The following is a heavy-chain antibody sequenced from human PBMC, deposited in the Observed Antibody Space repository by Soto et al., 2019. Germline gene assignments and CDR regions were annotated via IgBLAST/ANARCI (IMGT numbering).Heavy chain of an antibody. CDR3: VKGKGSGYRGAFDS. J-gene: IGHJ4*02. CDR1: GGSLTKYY. D-gene: IGHD5-18*01. CDR2: ISTSGNV. Sequence: SETLSLTCTVSGGSLTKYYWSWFRQPAGKGLEWIGRISTSGNVVSKASLRSRLTMSVDTSKNQFSLRLTSVTAADTAVYFCVKGKGSGYRGAFDSWGQGTMVT. V-gene: IGHV4-4*07.